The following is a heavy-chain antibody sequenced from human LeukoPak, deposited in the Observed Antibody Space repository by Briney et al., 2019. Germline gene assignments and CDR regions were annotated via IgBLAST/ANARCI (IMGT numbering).Heavy chain of an antibody. CDR2: INPNSGGT. CDR1: GYTFTGYY. J-gene: IGHJ6*03. Sequence: ASVKVSCKASGYTFTGYYMHWGRQAPGQGLEWMGWINPNSGGTNYAQKLQGRVTITTDTSTSTAYMELRRLRSDDTAVYYCARDKYCYDSSGYYPLHQDYYYYMDVWGKGTTVTASS. D-gene: IGHD3-22*01. V-gene: IGHV1-2*02. CDR3: ARDKYCYDSSGYYPLHQDYYYYMDV.